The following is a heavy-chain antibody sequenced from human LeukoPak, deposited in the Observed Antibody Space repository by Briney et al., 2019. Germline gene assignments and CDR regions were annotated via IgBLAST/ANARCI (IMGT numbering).Heavy chain of an antibody. J-gene: IGHJ4*02. Sequence: GGSLRLSCAASGFTLSNYGMTWVRQAPGKGLEWVSAISGSGGSTYYADSVKGRFTISRDNSKNTLYLQMNSLRAEDTAVYYCARGPPGIIDYWGQGTLVTVSS. V-gene: IGHV3-23*01. D-gene: IGHD1-26*01. CDR3: ARGPPGIIDY. CDR1: GFTLSNYG. CDR2: ISGSGGST.